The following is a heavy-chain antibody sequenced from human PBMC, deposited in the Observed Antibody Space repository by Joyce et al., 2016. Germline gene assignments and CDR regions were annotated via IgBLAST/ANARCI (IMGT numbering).Heavy chain of an antibody. J-gene: IGHJ3*02. D-gene: IGHD4-17*01. CDR3: ARDRGNGEYGGGFDI. V-gene: IGHV3-74*01. CDR1: GFTCRRYW. Sequence: VQLVESGGGLVQPGGSLRLSCAASGFTCRRYWMHWVRQAPGEGLVWVERINGDGTSTAYADSVKGPLSISRDNAKKMVYLQMNSLEAEDTAIYYCARDRGNGEYGGGFDIWGQGTMVTVPS. CDR2: INGDGTST.